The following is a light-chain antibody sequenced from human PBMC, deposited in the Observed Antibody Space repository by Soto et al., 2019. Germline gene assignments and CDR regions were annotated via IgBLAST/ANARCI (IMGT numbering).Light chain of an antibody. CDR3: RQYKSWSYT. V-gene: IGKV3-15*01. CDR2: DAS. Sequence: EIVMTQSPATLSVSPGERATLSCRASQSVSSNLDWYQQKPGQAPRLLIYDASTRATGIPARFSGSGSGTEFTLTISSLQSEDFAVYYCRQYKSWSYTFGQGT. J-gene: IGKJ2*01. CDR1: QSVSSN.